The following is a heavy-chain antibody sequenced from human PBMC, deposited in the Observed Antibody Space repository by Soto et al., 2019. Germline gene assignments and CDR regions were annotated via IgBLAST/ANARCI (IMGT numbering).Heavy chain of an antibody. CDR1: GYTITSYA. V-gene: IGHV1-3*01. CDR3: ARDLGGWPDY. J-gene: IGHJ4*02. D-gene: IGHD2-15*01. CDR2: INAGNGNT. Sequence: QVQLVQSGAEVKKPGASVKVSCKASGYTITSYAMHWVRQAPGQRLEWMGWINAGNGNTKYSQKFQGRVTITRDTSASTDYMELSSLRSEDTAVYYCARDLGGWPDYWGQGTLVTVSS.